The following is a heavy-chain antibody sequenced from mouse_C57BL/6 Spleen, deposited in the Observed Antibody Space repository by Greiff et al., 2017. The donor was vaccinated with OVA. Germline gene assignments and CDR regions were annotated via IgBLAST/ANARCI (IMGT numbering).Heavy chain of an antibody. J-gene: IGHJ2*01. D-gene: IGHD2-4*01. CDR1: GYSITSGYY. CDR2: ISYDGSN. CDR3: ARGEDYDYDGRGFDY. Sequence: DVKLVESGPGLVKPSQSLSLTCSVTGYSITSGYYWNWIRQFPGNKLEWMGYISYDGSNNYNPSLKNRISITRDTSKNQFFLKLNSVTTEDTATYYCARGEDYDYDGRGFDYWGQGTTLTVSS. V-gene: IGHV3-6*01.